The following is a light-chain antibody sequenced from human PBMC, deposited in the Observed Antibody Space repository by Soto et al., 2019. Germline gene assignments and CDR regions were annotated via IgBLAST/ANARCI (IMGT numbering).Light chain of an antibody. CDR2: DVS. CDR3: SSYTTSTSVV. Sequence: QPASVSGSPGQSITISCTGTSRDVGAYNYVSRYQQHPGKAPRLIIYDVSNRPSGVSHRFSASKSGNTASLAISGLQAEDEADYYCSSYTTSTSVVFGGGTPLTVL. V-gene: IGLV2-14*03. CDR1: SRDVGAYNY. J-gene: IGLJ2*01.